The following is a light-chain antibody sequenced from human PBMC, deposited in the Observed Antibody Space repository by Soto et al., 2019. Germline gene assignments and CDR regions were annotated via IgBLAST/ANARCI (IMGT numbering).Light chain of an antibody. J-gene: IGLJ2*01. CDR1: SSNIENNY. CDR2: DNN. Sequence: QSVLTQPPSVSAAPGQKVTISCSGSSSNIENNYVSWYQQLPGTAPKLLIYDNNKRPSGIPDRFSGSKSGTSATLGIAGLQTGDEADYYCGTWDGSLSGLLFGGGTKVTVL. V-gene: IGLV1-51*01. CDR3: GTWDGSLSGLL.